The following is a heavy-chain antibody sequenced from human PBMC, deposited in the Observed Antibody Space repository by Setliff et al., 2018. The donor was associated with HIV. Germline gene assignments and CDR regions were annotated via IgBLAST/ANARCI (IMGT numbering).Heavy chain of an antibody. CDR3: ARQGAVTGHSFDY. CDR2: IYYNGNT. V-gene: IGHV4-59*08. D-gene: IGHD6-19*01. Sequence: PSETLSLTCTVSGGSITGDFWNWIRQSPGKGLEWIGYIYYNGNTNYNPTLNSRGTISVDTSKNHFSLRLSSVTAADTAVYYCARQGAVTGHSFDYWGQGALVTVSS. CDR1: GGSITGDF. J-gene: IGHJ4*02.